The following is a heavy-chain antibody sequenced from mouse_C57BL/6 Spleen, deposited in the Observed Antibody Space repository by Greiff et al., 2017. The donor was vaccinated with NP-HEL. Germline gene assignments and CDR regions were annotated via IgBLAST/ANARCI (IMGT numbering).Heavy chain of an antibody. CDR2: ISSGSSTI. CDR3: DRNQQPGHSDV. D-gene: IGHD3-1*01. V-gene: IGHV5-17*01. CDR1: GFTFSAYG. Sequence: EVHLVESGGGLVKPGWSLKLSCAASGFTFSAYGMHWVRQSPEKGLEWVAYISSGSSTIYYADTVKGRFTISRDNAKNTLFLQMTSLRSEDTAMYCDDRNQQPGHSDVSGTGTPVTVSP. J-gene: IGHJ1*03.